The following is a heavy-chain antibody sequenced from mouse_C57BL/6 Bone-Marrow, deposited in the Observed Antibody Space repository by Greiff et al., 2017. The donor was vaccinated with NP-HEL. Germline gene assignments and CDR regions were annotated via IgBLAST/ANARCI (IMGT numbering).Heavy chain of an antibody. D-gene: IGHD2-4*01. CDR3: AREGGLRLYFDY. J-gene: IGHJ2*01. Sequence: QVQLQQPGAELVMPGASVKLSCKASGYTFTSYWMHWVKQRPGQGLEWIGEIDPSDSYTNYNQQFKGKSTLTVDKSTSTAYMQLSSLTSEDSAVYYCAREGGLRLYFDYWGQGTTLTVSS. V-gene: IGHV1-69*01. CDR1: GYTFTSYW. CDR2: IDPSDSYT.